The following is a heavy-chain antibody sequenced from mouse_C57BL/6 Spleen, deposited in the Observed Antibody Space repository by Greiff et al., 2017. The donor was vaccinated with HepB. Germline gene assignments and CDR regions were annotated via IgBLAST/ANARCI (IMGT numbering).Heavy chain of an antibody. CDR1: GYTFTDYY. J-gene: IGHJ4*01. V-gene: IGHV1-26*01. CDR3: ARWNSNDAMDY. D-gene: IGHD2-5*01. CDR2: INPNNGGT. Sequence: EVKLQQSGPELVKPGASVKISCKASGYTFTDYYMNWVKQSHGKSLEWIGDINPNNGGTSYNQKFKGKATLTVDKSSSTAYMELRSLTSEDSAVYYCARWNSNDAMDYWGQGTSVTVSS.